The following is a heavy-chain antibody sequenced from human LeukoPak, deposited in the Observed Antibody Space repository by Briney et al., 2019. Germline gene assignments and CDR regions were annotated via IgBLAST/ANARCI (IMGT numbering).Heavy chain of an antibody. V-gene: IGHV3-30*18. CDR2: ISYDGSNK. CDR1: GGTFSSYG. CDR3: AKQSVERPPN. Sequence: SCKASGGTFSSYGMHWVRQAPGKGLEWVAVISYDGSNKYYADSVKGRFTISRDNSKNTLYLQMNSLRAEDTAVYYCAKQSVERPPNWGQGTLVTVSS. D-gene: IGHD1-1*01. J-gene: IGHJ4*02.